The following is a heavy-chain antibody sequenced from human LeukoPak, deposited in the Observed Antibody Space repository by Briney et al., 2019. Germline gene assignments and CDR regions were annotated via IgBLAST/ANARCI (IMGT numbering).Heavy chain of an antibody. D-gene: IGHD6-13*01. CDR2: ISSSSSYI. CDR3: ARVRTTGIAAAGTTYYFDS. J-gene: IGHJ4*02. Sequence: PGGSLRLSCAASGFTFSNYDMNWVRQAPGKGLEWVSSISSSSSYIYYADSVKGRFTISRDNAKNSLYLQMNSLRAEDTAVYYCARVRTTGIAAAGTTYYFDSWGQGTLVTVSS. V-gene: IGHV3-21*01. CDR1: GFTFSNYD.